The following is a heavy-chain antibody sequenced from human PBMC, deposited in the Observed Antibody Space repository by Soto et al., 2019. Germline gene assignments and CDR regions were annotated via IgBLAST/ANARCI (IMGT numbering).Heavy chain of an antibody. CDR2: ISGSGGST. D-gene: IGHD6-13*01. CDR1: GFSFCSHS. Sequence: PGGALRPSCAPSGFSFCSHSMGWVRQAPGKGLEWVSAISGSGGSTYYADSVKGRFTISRDNSKNTLYLQMNSLRAEDTAVYYCAKRAGTFDYWGQGTLVTVSS. CDR3: AKRAGTFDY. V-gene: IGHV3-23*01. J-gene: IGHJ4*02.